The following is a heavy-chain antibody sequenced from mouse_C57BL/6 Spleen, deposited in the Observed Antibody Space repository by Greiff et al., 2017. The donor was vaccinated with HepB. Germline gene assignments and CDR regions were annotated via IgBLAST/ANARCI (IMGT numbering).Heavy chain of an antibody. Sequence: EVKLVESGGGLVKPRGSLKLSCAASGFTFSDYGMHWVRQAPEKGLEWVAYISSGSSTIYYADTVKGRFTISRDNAKNTLFLQMTSLWSEDTAMYYCASGAWFAYWGQGTLVTVSA. CDR3: ASGAWFAY. D-gene: IGHD4-1*01. CDR1: GFTFSDYG. V-gene: IGHV5-17*01. CDR2: ISSGSSTI. J-gene: IGHJ3*01.